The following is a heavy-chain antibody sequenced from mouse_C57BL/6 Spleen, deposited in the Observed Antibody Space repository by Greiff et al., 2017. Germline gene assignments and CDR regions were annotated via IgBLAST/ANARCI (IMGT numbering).Heavy chain of an antibody. CDR3: ARDYGSSWCAS. CDR2: ISSGSSTV. V-gene: IGHV5-17*01. CDR1: GFTFSDYG. D-gene: IGHD1-1*01. Sequence: EVPLVESGGGLVKPGGSLRLSCAASGFTFSDYGMHWVRQAPEKGLEWVAYISSGSSTVYYADPVQGRFPISRDNAKNTLFLQVTSLRSEDTAMYYCARDYGSSWCASCGEETLVTVSA. J-gene: IGHJ3*01.